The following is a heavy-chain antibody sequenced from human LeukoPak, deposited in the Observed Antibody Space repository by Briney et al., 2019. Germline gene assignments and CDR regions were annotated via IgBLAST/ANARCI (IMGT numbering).Heavy chain of an antibody. V-gene: IGHV3-7*03. Sequence: GGSQRLSCAASGFTFSSYWMSWVRQAPGKGLEWVANIKQDGSEKYYVDSVKGRFTISRDNAENSLYLQMNSLRAEDTAVYYCARSDFWSGYYNDYWGQGTLVTVSS. CDR2: IKQDGSEK. CDR1: GFTFSSYW. D-gene: IGHD3-3*01. CDR3: ARSDFWSGYYNDY. J-gene: IGHJ4*02.